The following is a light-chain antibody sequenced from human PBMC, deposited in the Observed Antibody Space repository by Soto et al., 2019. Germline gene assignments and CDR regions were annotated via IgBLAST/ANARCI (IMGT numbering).Light chain of an antibody. CDR3: QQYNTWVRGT. CDR1: QSVDSD. Sequence: EVVVTQSPATLSVSPGERVTLSCRASQSVDSDVAWFQHKPGQAPRLLIYGASTRAAGIPGRFSGSGYETDFTFTISSLEPEDSATYFCQQYNTWVRGTFGQGTKLETK. V-gene: IGKV3-15*01. J-gene: IGKJ2*01. CDR2: GAS.